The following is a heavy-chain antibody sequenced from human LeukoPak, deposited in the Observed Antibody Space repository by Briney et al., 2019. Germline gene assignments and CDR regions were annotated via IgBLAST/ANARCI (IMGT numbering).Heavy chain of an antibody. CDR2: ISWNSGSI. CDR3: AKSYDSSGYSSPFDY. CDR1: GFSFDVYA. D-gene: IGHD3-22*01. V-gene: IGHV3-9*01. J-gene: IGHJ4*02. Sequence: GGSLRLSCTASGFSFDVYAIHWVRQTPGKGLEWVSGISWNSGSIGYADSVKGRFTISRDNAKNSLYLQMNSLRAEDTALYHCAKSYDSSGYSSPFDYWGQGTLVTVSS.